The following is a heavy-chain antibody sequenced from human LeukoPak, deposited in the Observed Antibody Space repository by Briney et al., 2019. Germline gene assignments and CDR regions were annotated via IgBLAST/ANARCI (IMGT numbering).Heavy chain of an antibody. D-gene: IGHD6-13*01. Sequence: ASVKVSCKASGYTFTGYYMHWVRQAPGQGLEWMGWINPNSGGTNYAQKFQGRVTMTRDTSISTAYMELSSLRSEDTAVYYCARDLGLDKAAAGPPYGMDVWGQGTTVTVSS. V-gene: IGHV1-2*02. CDR1: GYTFTGYY. CDR2: INPNSGGT. J-gene: IGHJ6*02. CDR3: ARDLGLDKAAAGPPYGMDV.